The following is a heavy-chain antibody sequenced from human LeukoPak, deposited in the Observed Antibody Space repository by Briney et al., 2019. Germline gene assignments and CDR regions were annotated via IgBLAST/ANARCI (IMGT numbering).Heavy chain of an antibody. Sequence: SETLSLTCTVSGGSISSYYWSWIRQPAGKGLEWIGRIYTSGSTNYNPSLKSRVTMSVDTSKNQFSLKLSSVTAADTAVYYCARSFDENSSSWPFDYWGQGTLVTVSS. D-gene: IGHD6-13*01. J-gene: IGHJ4*02. V-gene: IGHV4-4*07. CDR3: ARSFDENSSSWPFDY. CDR2: IYTSGST. CDR1: GGSISSYY.